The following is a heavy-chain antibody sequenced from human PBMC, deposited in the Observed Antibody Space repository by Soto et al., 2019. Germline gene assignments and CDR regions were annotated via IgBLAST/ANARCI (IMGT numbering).Heavy chain of an antibody. Sequence: ASVKVSCKASGGTFSSYAMSWVRQAPGQGLEWMGGIIPIFGTANYAQKFQGRVTITADESTSTAYMELSSLRSEDTAVYYCARDGDGATLNYWGQGTLVTVSS. CDR3: ARDGDGATLNY. J-gene: IGHJ4*02. CDR2: IIPIFGTA. CDR1: GGTFSSYA. V-gene: IGHV1-69*13.